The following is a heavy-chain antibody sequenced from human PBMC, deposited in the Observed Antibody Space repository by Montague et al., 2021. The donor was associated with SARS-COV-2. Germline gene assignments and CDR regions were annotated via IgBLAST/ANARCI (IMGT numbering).Heavy chain of an antibody. CDR3: AKDVTLSVAALDP. V-gene: IGHV4-4*02. Sequence: SETLSLTCAVSGGSIKTYIWWSWVRQAPGKGLEWLGEILHSGTANYNPSLKSRVTISVAKSRNEFFLKLSSLTAADTAVYFCAKDVTLSVAALDPWGQGTLVTVSS. CDR1: GGSIKTYIW. CDR2: ILHSGTA. J-gene: IGHJ5*02. D-gene: IGHD6-19*01.